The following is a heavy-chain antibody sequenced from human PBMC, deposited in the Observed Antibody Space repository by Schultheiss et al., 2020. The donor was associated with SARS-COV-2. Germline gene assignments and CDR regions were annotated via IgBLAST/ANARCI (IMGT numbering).Heavy chain of an antibody. D-gene: IGHD1-26*01. CDR2: ISSSSIDI. CDR3: ARAPRSYRGINYFDY. CDR1: GFTFSSYG. Sequence: GGSLRLSCAASGFTFSSYGMHWVRQAPGKGLEWLSFISSSSIDINYADSVKGRFTISRDNAKNSLYLQMISLRAEDTAVYYCARAPRSYRGINYFDYWGQGTLVTVSS. J-gene: IGHJ4*02. V-gene: IGHV3-21*05.